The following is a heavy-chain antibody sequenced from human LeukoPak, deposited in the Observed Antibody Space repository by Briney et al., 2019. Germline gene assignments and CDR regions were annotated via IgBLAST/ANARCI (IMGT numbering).Heavy chain of an antibody. V-gene: IGHV4-39*01. Sequence: PSETLSLTCTVSGGSISSSSYYWGWIRQPPGKGLEWIGSIYYSGSTYYNPSPKSRVTISVDTSKNQFSLKLSSVTAADTAVYYCARGSAGYYYYYMDVWGRGTTVTVSS. CDR2: IYYSGST. CDR1: GGSISSSSYY. J-gene: IGHJ6*03. CDR3: ARGSAGYYYYYMDV.